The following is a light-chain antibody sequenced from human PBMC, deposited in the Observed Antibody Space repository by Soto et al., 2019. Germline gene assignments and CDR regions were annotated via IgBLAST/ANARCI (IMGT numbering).Light chain of an antibody. CDR3: GSYTTSSNYV. Sequence: QSALPQPASVSGSPGQSITISCTGTISDVGSYNYVSWYQQYPGKAPKLTIYDVSTRPSGVSDRFSGSKSGNTASLTISGLRAEDEADYYCGSYTTSSNYVFGTGTKVTVL. J-gene: IGLJ1*01. CDR2: DVS. V-gene: IGLV2-14*03. CDR1: ISDVGSYNY.